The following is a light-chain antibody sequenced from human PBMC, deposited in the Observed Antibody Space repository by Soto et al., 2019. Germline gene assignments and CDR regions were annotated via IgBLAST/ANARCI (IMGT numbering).Light chain of an antibody. CDR2: GAS. Sequence: EMVMTQSPATLSVSPGERATLSCRASQSVSSNLAWYQHKPGQAPRLLIYGASTRATDIPARFSGSGSETEYTLTISRLQSEDFAVYYSQQYNNWPPWTFGQGTKVEIK. V-gene: IGKV3-15*01. CDR3: QQYNNWPPWT. CDR1: QSVSSN. J-gene: IGKJ1*01.